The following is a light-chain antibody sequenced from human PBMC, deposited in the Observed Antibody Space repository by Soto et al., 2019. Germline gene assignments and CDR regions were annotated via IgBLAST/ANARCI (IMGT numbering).Light chain of an antibody. CDR1: QSVNNNY. V-gene: IGKV3-20*01. J-gene: IGKJ1*01. CDR3: QQYGTSWWT. Sequence: IVFTQSPGALSVSPGDRATLSCRASQSVNNNYLAWYQQKPGQAPRLLIYGASSRATGIPDRFRGSGSGTDFTLTISRLEPEDFAVYFCQQYGTSWWTFGQGTKVDIK. CDR2: GAS.